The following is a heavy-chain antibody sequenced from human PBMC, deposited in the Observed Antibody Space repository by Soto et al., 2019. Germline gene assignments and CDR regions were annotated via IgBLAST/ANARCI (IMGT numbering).Heavy chain of an antibody. D-gene: IGHD1-1*01. CDR1: GGSISSGGYS. Sequence: PSETLSLTCAVSGGSISSGGYSWRWIRQPPGKGLEWIGYIYHSGSTYYNPSLKSRVTISVDRSKNQFSLKLSSVTAADTAVYYCARKHGTEKFDYWGQGTLVTVS. V-gene: IGHV4-30-2*01. J-gene: IGHJ4*02. CDR3: ARKHGTEKFDY. CDR2: IYHSGST.